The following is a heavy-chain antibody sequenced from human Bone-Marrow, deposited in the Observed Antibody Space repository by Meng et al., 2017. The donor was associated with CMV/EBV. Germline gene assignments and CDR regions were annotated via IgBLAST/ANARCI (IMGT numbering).Heavy chain of an antibody. J-gene: IGHJ4*02. CDR2: ISSSSSTI. CDR3: ARVPSTVTTGWEDY. V-gene: IGHV3-69-1*01. D-gene: IGHD4-17*01. Sequence: GESLKISCAASGFTFSDYYMNWVRQAPGKGLEWVSSISSSSSTIYYADSVKGRFTISRDNAKNSLYLQMNSLRAEDTAVYYCARVPSTVTTGWEDYWGQGTLVTVSS. CDR1: GFTFSDYY.